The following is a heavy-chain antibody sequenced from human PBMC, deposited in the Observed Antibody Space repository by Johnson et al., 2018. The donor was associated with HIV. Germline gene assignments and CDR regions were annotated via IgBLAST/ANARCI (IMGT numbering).Heavy chain of an antibody. CDR2: ISYDGPNK. D-gene: IGHD3-3*01. CDR3: AREGLFSDAFDI. Sequence: QVQLVEYGGGVVQPGRSLRLSCAASGFTFSSYAMHWVRQAPGKGLEWVAVISYDGPNKYYADSVKGRFTISRDNSKNTLYLQMNSLRAEDTAVYYCAREGLFSDAFDIWGQGTMVTVSS. V-gene: IGHV3-30-3*01. J-gene: IGHJ3*02. CDR1: GFTFSSYA.